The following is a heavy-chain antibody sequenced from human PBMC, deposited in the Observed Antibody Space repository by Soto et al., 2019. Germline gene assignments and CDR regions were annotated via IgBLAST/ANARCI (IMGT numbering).Heavy chain of an antibody. D-gene: IGHD1-26*01. CDR1: GGTFSSYA. V-gene: IGHV1-69*12. J-gene: IGHJ4*02. CDR3: ARGEGGGYCRGVGY. Sequence: QVQLVQSGAEVKKPGSSVKVSCKASGGTFSSYAISWVRQAPGQGLEWMGGIIPIFGTANYAQKFQGRVTITADESPGAAYMEPSSLRPVDTAVDYCARGEGGGYCRGVGYWGQGTLVTVSS. CDR2: IIPIFGTA.